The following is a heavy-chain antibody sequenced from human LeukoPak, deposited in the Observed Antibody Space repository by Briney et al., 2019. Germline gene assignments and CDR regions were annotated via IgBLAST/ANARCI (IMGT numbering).Heavy chain of an antibody. CDR2: IIPISGAA. CDR3: ARESYNRVLTDYYYFMDV. Sequence: GASVKVSCKASGGTFNNHAISWVRQAPGQGLEWMGWIIPISGAANYAQKFQGRVTITTDDALTTAYMELRSLRSEDTALYYCARESYNRVLTDYYYFMDVWGKGTTVTVSS. D-gene: IGHD1-14*01. CDR1: GGTFNNHA. J-gene: IGHJ6*03. V-gene: IGHV1-69*05.